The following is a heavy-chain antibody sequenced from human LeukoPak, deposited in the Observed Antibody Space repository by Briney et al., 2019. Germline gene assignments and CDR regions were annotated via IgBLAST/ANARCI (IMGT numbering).Heavy chain of an antibody. J-gene: IGHJ4*02. CDR3: AKDSEHSSGWPHYFDY. Sequence: PGGSLRLSCAASGFTFDDYAMHWVRQTPGKGLEWVSGISWNSGSIGYADSVKGRVTISRDNAKNSLYLQMHSLRAEDTALYYCAKDSEHSSGWPHYFDYWGQGTLVTVSS. CDR1: GFTFDDYA. D-gene: IGHD6-19*01. CDR2: ISWNSGSI. V-gene: IGHV3-9*01.